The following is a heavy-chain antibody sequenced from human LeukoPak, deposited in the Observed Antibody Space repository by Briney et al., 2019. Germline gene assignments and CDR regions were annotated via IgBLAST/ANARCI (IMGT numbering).Heavy chain of an antibody. J-gene: IGHJ4*02. D-gene: IGHD2-2*01. CDR3: VKGPRGDTIVTLPAALH. Sequence: SGGSLRLSCAALRFTFNSFVMSWVRQAPGKGLEWVSSISASGGSTFYADSVKGRFTISRDNSKNTLFLQMYGLRAEDTAVYYCVKGPRGDTIVTLPAALHGGQGPLVTVS. V-gene: IGHV3-23*01. CDR1: RFTFNSFV. CDR2: ISASGGST.